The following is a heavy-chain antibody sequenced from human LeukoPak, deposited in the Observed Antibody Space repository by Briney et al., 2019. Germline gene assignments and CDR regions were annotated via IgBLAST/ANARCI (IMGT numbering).Heavy chain of an antibody. D-gene: IGHD1-1*01. CDR1: GYVFTSYW. V-gene: IGHV5-51*01. Sequence: GDSLKISCKSSGYVFTSYWIGLVRQLPGKGLEWMGIIYPGDSYTNYSPSFQGHVTISADKSISTAYLQWSSLKASDTAMYYCARYTTGDFDYWGQGTLVTVSS. J-gene: IGHJ4*02. CDR3: ARYTTGDFDY. CDR2: IYPGDSYT.